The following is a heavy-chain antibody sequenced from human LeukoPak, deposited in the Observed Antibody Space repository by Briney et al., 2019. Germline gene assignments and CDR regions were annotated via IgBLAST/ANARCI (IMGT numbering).Heavy chain of an antibody. V-gene: IGHV3-30*03. Sequence: GGSLRLSCAASGFTFSSFGMHWVRQAPGKGLEWVAVVSYDGSKTYYADSAKGRFTISRDNSKNTLYLQMNSLRAEDTAVYYCASPGGYDFWSGPFDYWGQGTLVTVSS. CDR1: GFTFSSFG. CDR2: VSYDGSKT. D-gene: IGHD3-3*01. CDR3: ASPGGYDFWSGPFDY. J-gene: IGHJ4*02.